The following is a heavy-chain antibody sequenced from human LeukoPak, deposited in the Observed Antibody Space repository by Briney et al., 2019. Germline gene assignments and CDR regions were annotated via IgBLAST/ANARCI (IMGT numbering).Heavy chain of an antibody. D-gene: IGHD6-13*01. CDR2: IYTSGST. Sequence: SETLSLTCTVSGGSISSYYWSWIRQPAGKGLEWIGRIYTSGSTNYNPSLKSRVTMSVDTSKNQFSLKLSSVTAADTAVYYCAREFYSSSWHRFDYWGQGTLVTVSS. V-gene: IGHV4-4*07. J-gene: IGHJ4*02. CDR3: AREFYSSSWHRFDY. CDR1: GGSISSYY.